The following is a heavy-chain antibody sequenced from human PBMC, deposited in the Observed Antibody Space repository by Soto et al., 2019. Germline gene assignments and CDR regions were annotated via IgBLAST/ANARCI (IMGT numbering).Heavy chain of an antibody. J-gene: IGHJ4*02. D-gene: IGHD5-18*01. V-gene: IGHV3-7*01. Sequence: EVQLVESGGGLVQPGGSLRLSCAASGFTFSSYWMSWVRQAPGKGLEWVANIKQDGSEKYYVDSVKGRFTISRDNAKNSLYLQMNSLRAEDTAVYYCARERVYGYSLLFDYWGQGTLVTVSS. CDR3: ARERVYGYSLLFDY. CDR2: IKQDGSEK. CDR1: GFTFSSYW.